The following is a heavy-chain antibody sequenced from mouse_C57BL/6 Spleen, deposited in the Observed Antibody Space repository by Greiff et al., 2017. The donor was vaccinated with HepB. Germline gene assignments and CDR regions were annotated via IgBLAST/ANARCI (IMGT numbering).Heavy chain of an antibody. D-gene: IGHD1-1*01. CDR3: ARVEDYGGWYFDV. V-gene: IGHV5-4*01. Sequence: EVQLVESGGGLVKPGGSLKLSCAASGFTFSSYAMSWVRQTPEKRLEWVATISDGGSYTYYPDNVKGRFTISRDNAKNNLYLQMSHLKSEDTAMYYCARVEDYGGWYFDVWGTGTTVTVSS. CDR2: ISDGGSYT. CDR1: GFTFSSYA. J-gene: IGHJ1*03.